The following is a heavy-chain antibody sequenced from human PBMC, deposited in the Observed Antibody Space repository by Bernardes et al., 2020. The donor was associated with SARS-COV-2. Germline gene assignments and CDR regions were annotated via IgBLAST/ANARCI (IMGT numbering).Heavy chain of an antibody. CDR2: ISGSGGST. Sequence: GGSLRLSCAASGFTFSSYAMSWVRQAPGKGLEWVSAISGSGGSTYYADSVKGRFTISRDNSKNTLYLQMNSLRAEDTAVYYCAKDQDILTGYSYQFDYWGQGTLVTVSS. J-gene: IGHJ4*02. D-gene: IGHD3-9*01. CDR3: AKDQDILTGYSYQFDY. V-gene: IGHV3-23*01. CDR1: GFTFSSYA.